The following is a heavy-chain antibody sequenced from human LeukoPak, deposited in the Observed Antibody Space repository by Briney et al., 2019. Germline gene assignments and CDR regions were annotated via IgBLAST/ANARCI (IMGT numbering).Heavy chain of an antibody. CDR3: ARGYDWSLFDY. D-gene: IGHD3-3*01. Sequence: SETLSLTCTVSGGSISSYYWSWLRQPPGKGLEWIGYIYYSGSTNYNPSLKSRVTISADTPKNQFSLKLSSVTAADTAVYYCARGYDWSLFDYWGQGTLVTVSS. CDR2: IYYSGST. J-gene: IGHJ4*02. CDR1: GGSISSYY. V-gene: IGHV4-59*01.